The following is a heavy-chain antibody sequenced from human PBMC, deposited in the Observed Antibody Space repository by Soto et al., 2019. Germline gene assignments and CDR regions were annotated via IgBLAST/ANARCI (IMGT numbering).Heavy chain of an antibody. CDR2: IVPIFTLT. J-gene: IGHJ6*02. CDR1: GDTFSNYA. V-gene: IGHV1-69*13. Sequence: GASVKVSCKVSGDTFSNYAINWVRQAPGQGLEWMGAIVPIFTLTNYAQKFQGRVRITADESTITAYMELSSLRSDDTAVYYCAREGTNFGMVINPSYYYYYGMDVWGQGTTVTVSS. D-gene: IGHD3-3*01. CDR3: AREGTNFGMVINPSYYYYYGMDV.